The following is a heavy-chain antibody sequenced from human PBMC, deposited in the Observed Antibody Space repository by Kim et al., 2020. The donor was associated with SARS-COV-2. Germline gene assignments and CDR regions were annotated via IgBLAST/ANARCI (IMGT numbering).Heavy chain of an antibody. CDR3: AHYITIFGEHDAFDI. V-gene: IGHV2-5*02. CDR1: GFSLSTSGVG. CDR2: IYWDDDK. Sequence: SGPTLVKPTQTLTLTCTFSGFSLSTSGVGVGWIRQPPGKALEWLALIYWDDDKRYSPSLKSRLTITKDTSKNQVALTMTNMDPVDTATYYCAHYITIFGEHDAFDIWGQGTMVTVSS. D-gene: IGHD3-9*01. J-gene: IGHJ3*02.